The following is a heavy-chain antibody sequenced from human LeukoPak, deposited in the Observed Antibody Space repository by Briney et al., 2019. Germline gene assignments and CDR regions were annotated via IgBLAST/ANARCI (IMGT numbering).Heavy chain of an antibody. Sequence: GGSLRLSCAASGFTFSSYWMTWVRQAPGKGLEWVATIQHDGSEKYFVDSVKGRFTISRDNAKNSLYLQMNSLRAEDTAVYYCASPYGGGWYGNPGYFQHWGQGTLVTVSS. CDR3: ASPYGGGWYGNPGYFQH. J-gene: IGHJ1*01. V-gene: IGHV3-7*01. CDR2: IQHDGSEK. D-gene: IGHD6-19*01. CDR1: GFTFSSYW.